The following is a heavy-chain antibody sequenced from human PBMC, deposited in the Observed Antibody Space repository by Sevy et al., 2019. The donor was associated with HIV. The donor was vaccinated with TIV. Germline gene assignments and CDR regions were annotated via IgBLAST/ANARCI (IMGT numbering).Heavy chain of an antibody. CDR2: INPNTGAS. D-gene: IGHD6-19*01. Sequence: ASVKVSCKSSGYTVKGYYIHWVRQAPGQGLEWMGWINPNTGASKYAQKFQGRVTMTRDTSISTAYMELRGLRSDDTSMYYCVFVWRITVADGFDIWGQGTMVTVSS. V-gene: IGHV1-2*02. J-gene: IGHJ3*02. CDR3: VFVWRITVADGFDI. CDR1: GYTVKGYY.